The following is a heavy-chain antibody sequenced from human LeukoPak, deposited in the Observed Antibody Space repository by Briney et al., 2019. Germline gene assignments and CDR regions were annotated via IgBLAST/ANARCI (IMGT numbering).Heavy chain of an antibody. D-gene: IGHD4-17*01. Sequence: ASVKVSCKASGGTFSSYAISWVRQAPGQGLEWMGGIVPIFGTANCAQKFQGRVTIAADESTSTAYMELSSLRSEDAAVYYCARSSSGDYGEEYMDVWGKGTPVTVSS. J-gene: IGHJ6*03. CDR2: IVPIFGTA. CDR1: GGTFSSYA. V-gene: IGHV1-69*13. CDR3: ARSSSGDYGEEYMDV.